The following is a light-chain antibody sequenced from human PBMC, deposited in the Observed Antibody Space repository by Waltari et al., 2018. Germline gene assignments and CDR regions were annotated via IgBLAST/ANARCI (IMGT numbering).Light chain of an antibody. V-gene: IGLV1-36*01. Sequence: QSVLTQPPSVSAAPSQRVTISCSGSSSTSGTNAQNWYQQLPGKAPKLLIYYDDLLPSGVSDRFSGSKSGTSASLAISGLQSEDEADYYCAAWDDSLSGWVFGGGTKLTVL. CDR3: AAWDDSLSGWV. CDR1: SSTSGTNA. J-gene: IGLJ3*02. CDR2: YDD.